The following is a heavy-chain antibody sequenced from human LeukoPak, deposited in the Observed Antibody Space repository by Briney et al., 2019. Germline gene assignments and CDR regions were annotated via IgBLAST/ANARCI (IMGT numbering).Heavy chain of an antibody. CDR3: ARDRWNYVKGVYFQH. CDR1: GGTFSSYA. D-gene: IGHD1-7*01. V-gene: IGHV1-69*13. J-gene: IGHJ1*01. CDR2: IIPIFGTA. Sequence: ASVKVSCKASGGTFSSYAISWVRQAPGQGLEWMGGIIPIFGTANYAQKFQGRVTITADESTSTAYIELSSLRSEDTAVYYCARDRWNYVKGVYFQHWGQGTLVTVSS.